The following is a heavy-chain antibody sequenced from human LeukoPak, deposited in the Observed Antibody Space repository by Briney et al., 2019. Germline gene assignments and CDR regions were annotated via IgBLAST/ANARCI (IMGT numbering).Heavy chain of an antibody. Sequence: ASVKVSCKASGYTFTGYYMHWVRQAPGQGLEWMGKVNPTSGISTYAQEFQGRVTMTRDTSTSTVYMELSSLRSDDAAVYFCARERGYCSGSACYGSDYWGQGTLVTVSS. D-gene: IGHD2-2*01. CDR2: VNPTSGIS. V-gene: IGHV1-46*01. CDR1: GYTFTGYY. J-gene: IGHJ4*02. CDR3: ARERGYCSGSACYGSDY.